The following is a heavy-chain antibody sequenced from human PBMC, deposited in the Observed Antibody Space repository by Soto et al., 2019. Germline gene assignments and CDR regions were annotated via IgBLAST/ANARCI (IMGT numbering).Heavy chain of an antibody. CDR3: AKDRYGDYSYDY. CDR2: ISSSGGST. Sequence: GGSLRLSCAASGFTFTSLAMGWVRQAPGKGLEWVSTISSSGGSTYYADSVKGRFTISRDNSKNMLYLQMNSLRVEDTAVYYCAKDRYGDYSYDYWGQGT. J-gene: IGHJ4*02. CDR1: GFTFTSLA. D-gene: IGHD4-17*01. V-gene: IGHV3-23*01.